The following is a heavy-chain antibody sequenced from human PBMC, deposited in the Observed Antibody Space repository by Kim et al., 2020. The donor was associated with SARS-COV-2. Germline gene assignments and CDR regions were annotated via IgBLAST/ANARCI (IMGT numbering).Heavy chain of an antibody. V-gene: IGHV1-69*13. J-gene: IGHJ4*02. CDR2: IIPIFGTA. CDR1: GGTFSSYA. CDR3: ASYRYSGSYYSGTFDY. Sequence: SVKVSCKASGGTFSSYAISWVRQAPGQGLEWMGGIIPIFGTANYAQKFQGRVTITADESTSTAYMELSSLRSEDTAVYYCASYRYSGSYYSGTFDYWGQGTLVTVSS. D-gene: IGHD1-26*01.